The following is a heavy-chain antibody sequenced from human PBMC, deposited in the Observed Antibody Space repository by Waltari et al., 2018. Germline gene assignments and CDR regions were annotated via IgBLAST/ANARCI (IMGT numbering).Heavy chain of an antibody. CDR2: INHSGSP. J-gene: IGHJ6*02. V-gene: IGHV4-34*01. D-gene: IGHD3-22*01. CDR1: GGSFSGYY. CDR3: ARGIGSSGYYYRTPYYYYGMDV. Sequence: QVQLQQWGAGLLKPSETLSLTCAVYGGSFSGYYWSWIRQPPGKGLEWIGEINHSGSPNYNPPLKSRVTISVYTSKNQFSLKLSSVTAADTAVYYCARGIGSSGYYYRTPYYYYGMDVWGQGTTVTVSS.